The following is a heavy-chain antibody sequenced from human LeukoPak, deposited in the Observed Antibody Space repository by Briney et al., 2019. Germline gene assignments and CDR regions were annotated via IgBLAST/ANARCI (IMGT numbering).Heavy chain of an antibody. Sequence: GGSLRLSCAAYGFTFDDYGMTWVRQAPGKGLEWVSGINWNGGSTGYADSVKGRFTISRDNAKNSLYLQMNSLRAEDTALYYCARRSGYDSNYFDYWGQGTLVTVSS. J-gene: IGHJ4*02. D-gene: IGHD5-12*01. V-gene: IGHV3-20*04. CDR2: INWNGGST. CDR1: GFTFDDYG. CDR3: ARRSGYDSNYFDY.